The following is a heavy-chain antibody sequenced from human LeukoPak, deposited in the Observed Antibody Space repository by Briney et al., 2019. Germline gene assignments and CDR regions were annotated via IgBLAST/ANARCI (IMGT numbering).Heavy chain of an antibody. CDR3: AKGLAAAELDY. D-gene: IGHD6-13*01. V-gene: IGHV3-30*02. CDR1: GFTFSSYG. Sequence: QTGGSLRLSCAASGFTFSSYGMHWVRQAPGKGLEWVAVIWYDGSNKYYADSVKGRFTISRDNSKNTLYLQMNSLRAEDTAVYYCAKGLAAAELDYWGQGTLVTVSS. J-gene: IGHJ4*02. CDR2: IWYDGSNK.